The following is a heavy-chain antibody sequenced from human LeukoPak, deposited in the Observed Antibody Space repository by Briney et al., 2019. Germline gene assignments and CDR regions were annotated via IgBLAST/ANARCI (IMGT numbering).Heavy chain of an antibody. CDR2: IIPIFGTP. Sequence: SVKGSCKASGGTFTSSAISWVRQAPGQGLEWMGGIIPIFGTPNYAQKFQGRVTIPADASTSTDYMELSSLRSEDTAVYYCAREDDPGYTSLFFDLWGQGTMVTVSS. V-gene: IGHV1-69*13. CDR1: GGTFTSSA. CDR3: AREDDPGYTSLFFDL. D-gene: IGHD5-24*01. J-gene: IGHJ3*01.